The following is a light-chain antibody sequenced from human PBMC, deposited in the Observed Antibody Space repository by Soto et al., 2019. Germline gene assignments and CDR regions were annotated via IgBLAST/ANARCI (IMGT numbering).Light chain of an antibody. Sequence: EIVLTQSPGTLSLSPGERATLSCRASQSVSSSYLAWYQQKPGQAPRLLIYGASSRATGIPDRFSGSGSGTDFTLTISRLEPGDFAVYYCQQYGSSPPYTFGEVTMREIK. CDR2: GAS. J-gene: IGKJ2*01. CDR3: QQYGSSPPYT. V-gene: IGKV3-20*01. CDR1: QSVSSSY.